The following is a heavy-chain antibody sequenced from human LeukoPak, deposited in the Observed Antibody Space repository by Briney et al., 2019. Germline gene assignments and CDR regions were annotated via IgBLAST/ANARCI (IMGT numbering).Heavy chain of an antibody. CDR3: ATEAERPGYSSGLGFDY. Sequence: GGSLRLSCAASGFTVNTNYMSWVRQAPGKGLEWVSVIYSYGGTYYADSVKGRFTISRDNSKNTVYLQTNSLRLEDTAVYYCATEAERPGYSSGLGFDYWGQGTLVTVSS. V-gene: IGHV3-66*01. D-gene: IGHD6-19*01. CDR2: IYSYGGT. J-gene: IGHJ4*02. CDR1: GFTVNTNY.